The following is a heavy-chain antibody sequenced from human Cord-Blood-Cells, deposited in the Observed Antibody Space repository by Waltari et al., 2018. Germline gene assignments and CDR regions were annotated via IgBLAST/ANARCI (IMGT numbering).Heavy chain of an antibody. CDR2: INHSGST. Sequence: QVQLQQWGAGLLKPSETLSLTRAVYGGSFSGYYWTWIRQPPGKGLEWIGEINHSGSTNYNPSLKSRVTISVDTSKNQFSLKLSSVTAADTAVYYCARAPLRRYSYGHDAFDIWGQGTMVTVSS. CDR3: ARAPLRRYSYGHDAFDI. J-gene: IGHJ3*02. V-gene: IGHV4-34*01. D-gene: IGHD5-18*01. CDR1: GGSFSGYY.